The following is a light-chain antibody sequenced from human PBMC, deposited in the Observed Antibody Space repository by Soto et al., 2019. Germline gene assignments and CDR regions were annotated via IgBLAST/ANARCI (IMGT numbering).Light chain of an antibody. CDR2: GAS. CDR1: QGISEY. CDR3: QQRSNWPPGIT. V-gene: IGKV1-27*01. Sequence: DIQMAQSPSSLSASIGDRVTITCRASQGISEYLAWYQQRPGNAPNLLIYGASILQSGVPSRFSGSGSGTHFTLTISSLQPEDVATYYCQQRSNWPPGITFGQGTRLEIK. J-gene: IGKJ5*01.